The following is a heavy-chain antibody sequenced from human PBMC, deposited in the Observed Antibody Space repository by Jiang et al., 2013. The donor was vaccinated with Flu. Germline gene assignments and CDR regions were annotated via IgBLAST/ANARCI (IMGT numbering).Heavy chain of an antibody. CDR2: VYYSGTT. CDR1: GDSITSYH. Sequence: KPSETLSLTCTVSGDSITSYHWSWIRQPPGKGLEWIGSVYYSGTTNDNPSLKSRVTISVDTSKNQFSLKMSSVTAADTAVYYCARDQSGGYNWFAPWGQGILVTVSS. D-gene: IGHD3-3*01. V-gene: IGHV4-59*01. J-gene: IGHJ5*02. CDR3: ARDQSGGYNWFAP.